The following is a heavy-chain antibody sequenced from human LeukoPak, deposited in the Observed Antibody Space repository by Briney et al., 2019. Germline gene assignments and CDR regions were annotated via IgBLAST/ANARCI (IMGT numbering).Heavy chain of an antibody. Sequence: PGGSLRLSCAASGFTFSSYWMSWVRQAPGKGLEWVSAIGTAGDTYYPGSVKGRFTISRENAKNSLYLQMNSLRAGDTAVYYCARSARNVYYYYGMDVWGQGTTVTVSS. CDR3: ARSARNVYYYYGMDV. V-gene: IGHV3-13*01. CDR2: IGTAGDT. J-gene: IGHJ6*02. CDR1: GFTFSSYW. D-gene: IGHD1-14*01.